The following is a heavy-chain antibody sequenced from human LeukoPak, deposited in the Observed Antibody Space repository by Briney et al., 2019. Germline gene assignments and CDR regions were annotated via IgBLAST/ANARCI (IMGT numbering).Heavy chain of an antibody. D-gene: IGHD5-18*01. J-gene: IGHJ4*02. CDR3: ARDRDTDHRLDY. CDR2: IIPIFGTA. CDR1: GYTFTNYG. Sequence: ASVKVSCKASGYTFTNYGISWVRQAPGQGLEWMGGIIPIFGTANYAQKFQGRVTITADKSTSTAYMELSSLRSEDTAVYYCARDRDTDHRLDYWGQGTLVTVSS. V-gene: IGHV1-69*06.